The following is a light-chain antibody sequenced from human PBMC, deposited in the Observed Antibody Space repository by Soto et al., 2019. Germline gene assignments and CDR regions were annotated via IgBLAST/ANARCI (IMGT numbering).Light chain of an antibody. CDR2: DVR. V-gene: IGLV2-14*01. CDR1: SSDVGGYNY. Sequence: QSALTQPASVSGSPGHSITISCTGTSSDVGGYNYVSWFQQHPGKAPKLMIYDVRNRPSGISNRFSGSKSGNTASLTISGLQAEDEADYYCNSYTSSSTYVFGTGTKLTVL. J-gene: IGLJ1*01. CDR3: NSYTSSSTYV.